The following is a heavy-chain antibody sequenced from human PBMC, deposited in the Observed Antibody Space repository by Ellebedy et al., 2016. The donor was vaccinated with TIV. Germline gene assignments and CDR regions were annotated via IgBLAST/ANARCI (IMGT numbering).Heavy chain of an antibody. CDR2: IYSDGTT. CDR1: GFTVSNNY. CDR3: ARGNRTFNP. D-gene: IGHD1-14*01. J-gene: IGHJ5*02. Sequence: GESLKISCAASGFTVSNNYMLWFRQAPGRGLEWVSLIYSDGTTDYRDSVKGRFTISRDNSKNTVYLQMNSLRAEDTAVYYCARGNRTFNPWGQGTLVTVSS. V-gene: IGHV3-53*01.